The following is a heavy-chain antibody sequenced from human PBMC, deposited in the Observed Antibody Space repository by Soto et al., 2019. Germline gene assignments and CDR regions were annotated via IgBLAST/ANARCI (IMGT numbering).Heavy chain of an antibody. Sequence: GGSLRLSCAASGFTFSSYGMHWVRQAPGKGLEWVAVISYDGSNKYYADSVKGRFTISRDNSKNTLYLQMNSLRAEDTAVYYCAKEHSNWGLLGFDYWGQGTLVTVSS. CDR3: AKEHSNWGLLGFDY. V-gene: IGHV3-30*18. D-gene: IGHD7-27*01. CDR1: GFTFSSYG. CDR2: ISYDGSNK. J-gene: IGHJ4*02.